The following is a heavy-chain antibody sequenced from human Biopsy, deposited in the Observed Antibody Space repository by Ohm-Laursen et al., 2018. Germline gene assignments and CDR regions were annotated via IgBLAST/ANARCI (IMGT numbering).Heavy chain of an antibody. Sequence: GTLSLTCIVSGGSLSSYSWSWIRQPAGKGLEWIGQIYTSGITNYNPSLKSRVTMSVDTSKNKFSLRVSSVTAADTAVYYCARDRDRRGWFDPWGQGTLVTVSS. CDR3: ARDRDRRGWFDP. V-gene: IGHV4-4*07. CDR2: IYTSGIT. CDR1: GGSLSSYS. D-gene: IGHD1-14*01. J-gene: IGHJ5*02.